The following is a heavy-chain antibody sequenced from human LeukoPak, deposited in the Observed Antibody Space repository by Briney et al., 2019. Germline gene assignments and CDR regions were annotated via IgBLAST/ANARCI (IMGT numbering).Heavy chain of an antibody. V-gene: IGHV3-21*01. CDR3: ARGRTLEKIDY. J-gene: IGHJ4*02. D-gene: IGHD1-1*01. CDR2: ISSSSSYI. CDR1: GFTFSNYN. Sequence: GGSLRLSCAASGFTFSNYNMNWVRQAPGKGLEWVSSISSSSSYIYYADSVKGRFTISRDNAKNSLYLQMNSLRAEDTAVYYCARGRTLEKIDYWGQGTLVTVSS.